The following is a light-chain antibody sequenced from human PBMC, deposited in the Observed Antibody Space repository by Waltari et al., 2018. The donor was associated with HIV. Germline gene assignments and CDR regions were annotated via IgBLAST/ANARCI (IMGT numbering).Light chain of an antibody. J-gene: IGLJ3*02. CDR2: SNN. V-gene: IGLV1-44*01. CDR3: AVWDDSLNGWV. CDR1: SPNIGSNT. Sequence: QSVLTPPPSASETPGQRVTISCSGSSPNIGSNTVNWYQQLPGTAPKLLIYSNNQRPSGVPDRCSGSKSGTSASLAISGLQSEDEADYYCAVWDDSLNGWVFGGGTKLTVL.